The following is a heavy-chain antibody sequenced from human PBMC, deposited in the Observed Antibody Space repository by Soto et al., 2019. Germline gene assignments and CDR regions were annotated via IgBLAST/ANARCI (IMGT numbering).Heavy chain of an antibody. Sequence: SETLSLTCAVSGGSISSSNWWSWVRQPPGKGLEWIGEIYHSGSTNYNPSLKSRVTISVDKSKNQFSLKLSSVTAADTAVYYCARRLGYCSSTSCRPGKFDYWGQGTLVTVSS. V-gene: IGHV4-4*02. CDR2: IYHSGST. J-gene: IGHJ4*02. D-gene: IGHD2-2*03. CDR3: ARRLGYCSSTSCRPGKFDY. CDR1: GGSISSSNW.